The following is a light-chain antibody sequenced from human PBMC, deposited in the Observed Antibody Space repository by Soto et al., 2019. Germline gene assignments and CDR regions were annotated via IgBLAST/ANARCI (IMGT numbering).Light chain of an antibody. CDR3: QQSHSFPIT. V-gene: IGKV1-12*01. Sequence: DIQMTQSPSSVSASVGDRVTITCRASQGISNWLAWYQQKPGKAPKLLIYAASSLQGGVPSRFSGSGFGTDFSLTISSLQPEDFATFFCQQSHSFPITFGQGTRLEIK. CDR2: AAS. CDR1: QGISNW. J-gene: IGKJ5*01.